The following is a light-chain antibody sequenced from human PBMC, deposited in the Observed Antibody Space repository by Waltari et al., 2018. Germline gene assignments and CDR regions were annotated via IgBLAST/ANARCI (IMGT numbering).Light chain of an antibody. CDR2: AAS. J-gene: IGKJ1*01. Sequence: HMPHPPSPLFQSFGERVPITCRASQIVSVWLACYQQKPGKAPKLLISAASSLESGVPSRFSGSGAGTEFTLTISGLQPDDFATYYCQQYNTYSTFGQGTKVEIK. CDR3: QQYNTYST. V-gene: IGKV1-5*03. CDR1: QIVSVW.